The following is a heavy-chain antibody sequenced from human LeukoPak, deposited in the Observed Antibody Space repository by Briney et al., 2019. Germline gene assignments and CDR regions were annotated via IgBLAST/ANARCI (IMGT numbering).Heavy chain of an antibody. D-gene: IGHD1-7*01. CDR1: GFXVSSNY. V-gene: IGHV3-66*01. CDR2: TYSGGST. Sequence: PGGSLRLSCAASGFXVSSNYISWVRQAPGKGLEWVSVTYSGGSTYYADSVKGRFTISRDNSKNTVYLQMNNLRAEDTAVYYCARDSGWNYVDLEYWGQGTLVTVSS. CDR3: ARDSGWNYVDLEY. J-gene: IGHJ4*02.